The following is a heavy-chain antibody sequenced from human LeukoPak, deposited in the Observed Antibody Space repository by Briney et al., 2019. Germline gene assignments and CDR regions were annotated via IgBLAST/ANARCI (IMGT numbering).Heavy chain of an antibody. CDR1: GDSFSSHY. V-gene: IGHV4-59*11. CDR2: ISYIGTT. J-gene: IGHJ3*02. CDR3: ARDLVTVTKGFDI. Sequence: SETLSLTCAVSGDSFSSHYWTWIRQPPGRGLERIGYISYIGTTNYNPSLKSRVTISIDTSKNQFSLKLSSVTTADTAVYYCARDLVTVTKGFDIWGLGTRVSVSS. D-gene: IGHD4-17*01.